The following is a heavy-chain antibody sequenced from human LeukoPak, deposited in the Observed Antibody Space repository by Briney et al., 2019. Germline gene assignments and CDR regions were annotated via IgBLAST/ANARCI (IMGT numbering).Heavy chain of an antibody. CDR1: GFTFSSYD. V-gene: IGHV3-33*01. Sequence: PGRSLRLSCAASGFTFSSYDMHWVRQATGEGLEWVALIWYDGSNKNYADSVKGRFTISRDNSKNTLFLQMNSLRAEDTAVYYCAREASDAFDIWGQGTMVTVSS. CDR3: AREASDAFDI. J-gene: IGHJ3*02. CDR2: IWYDGSNK.